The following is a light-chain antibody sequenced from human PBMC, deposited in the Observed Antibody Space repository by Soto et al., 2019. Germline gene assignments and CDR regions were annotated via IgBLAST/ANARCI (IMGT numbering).Light chain of an antibody. V-gene: IGKV1-33*01. CDR1: QNINNY. Sequence: DIQILPYPSSLSPSLGDRVTITCQASQNINNYLNWYQQKPGRAPKLLIYEASNLEAGVPSRFRGSGSGTDFTFTISRLQPEDIATYYCQQYENLPTFGQGTRLEIK. CDR2: EAS. CDR3: QQYENLPT. J-gene: IGKJ5*01.